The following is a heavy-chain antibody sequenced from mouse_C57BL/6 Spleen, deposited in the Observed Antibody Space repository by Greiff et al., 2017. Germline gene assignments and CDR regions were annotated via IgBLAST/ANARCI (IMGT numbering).Heavy chain of an antibody. J-gene: IGHJ3*01. D-gene: IGHD2-2*01. CDR3: AREGMVTAPWFAY. CDR1: GYTFTSYW. Sequence: QVQLQQPGAELVRPGSSVKLSCKASGYTFTSYWMDWVKQRPGQGLEWIGNIYPSDSETHYNQKFKDKATLTVDKSSSTAYMQLSSLTSEDSAVXYCAREGMVTAPWFAYWGQGTLVTVSA. V-gene: IGHV1-61*01. CDR2: IYPSDSET.